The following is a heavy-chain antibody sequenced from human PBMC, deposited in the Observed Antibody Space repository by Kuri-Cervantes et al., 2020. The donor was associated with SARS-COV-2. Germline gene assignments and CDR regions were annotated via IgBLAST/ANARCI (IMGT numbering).Heavy chain of an antibody. J-gene: IGHJ3*02. CDR1: GYSFTSYW. CDR2: IDPSDSYT. CDR3: ARLIVVVAATGSDAFDI. Sequence: KVSCKGSGYSFTSYWISWVRQMPGKGLEWMGRIDPSDSYTNYSPSFQGHVTISADKSISTAYLQWSSLKASDTAMYYCARLIVVVAATGSDAFDIWGQGTMVTVSS. V-gene: IGHV5-10-1*01. D-gene: IGHD2-15*01.